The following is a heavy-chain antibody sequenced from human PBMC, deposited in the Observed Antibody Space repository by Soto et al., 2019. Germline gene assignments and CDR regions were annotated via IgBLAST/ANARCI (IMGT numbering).Heavy chain of an antibody. V-gene: IGHV3-66*01. CDR1: GFTVSSNY. CDR3: ARESADCTNGICSDY. CDR2: IYSGGST. Sequence: EVQLVESGGGLVQPGGSLRLSCAASGFTVSSNYMSWVRQAPGKGLEWVSVIYSGGSTYYADSVKGRFTISRDNSKNTLYLQLNSLRAEDTAVYYCARESADCTNGICSDYWGQGTQVTVSS. J-gene: IGHJ4*02. D-gene: IGHD2-8*01.